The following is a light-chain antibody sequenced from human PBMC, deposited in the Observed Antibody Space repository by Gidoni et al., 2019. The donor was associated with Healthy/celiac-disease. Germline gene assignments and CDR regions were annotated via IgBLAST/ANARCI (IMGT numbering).Light chain of an antibody. CDR2: DAS. CDR3: QQRSNWPPGLT. Sequence: ELVLTQSPATLSLSPGERATLSCRASQSVSSYLAWYQQKPGQAPRLLIYDASNRATGIPARFSGSGSGTDFTRTISSLEPEDFAVYYCQQRSNWPPGLTFGGGTKVEIK. CDR1: QSVSSY. J-gene: IGKJ4*01. V-gene: IGKV3-11*01.